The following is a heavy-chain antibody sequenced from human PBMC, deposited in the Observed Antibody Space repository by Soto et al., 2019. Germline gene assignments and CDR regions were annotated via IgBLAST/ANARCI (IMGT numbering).Heavy chain of an antibody. CDR3: ARGGEPIDY. CDR1: GYSFIDYY. Sequence: GASVKVSCKASGYSFIDYYFQWVRQAPGQGLEWMGKIGPSGYDTTYSQNFQGRVTMTTDTSTSTVYMELSSLRSEDTAVYYCARGGEPIDYWGQGTLVTVS. CDR2: IGPSGYDT. V-gene: IGHV1-46*01. D-gene: IGHD2-21*01. J-gene: IGHJ4*02.